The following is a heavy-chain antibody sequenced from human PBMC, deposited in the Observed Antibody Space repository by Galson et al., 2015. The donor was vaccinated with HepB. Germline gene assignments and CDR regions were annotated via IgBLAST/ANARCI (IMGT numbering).Heavy chain of an antibody. V-gene: IGHV3-33*08. J-gene: IGHJ4*02. CDR2: IWYDGSNK. CDR1: GFTFSSYG. CDR3: ARSPSWGNTVTWGGYFDY. D-gene: IGHD4-17*01. Sequence: SLRLSCAASGFTFSSYGMHWVRQAPGKGLEWVAVIWYDGSNKYYADSVKGRFTISRDNSKNTLYLQMNSLRAEDTAVYYCARSPSWGNTVTWGGYFDYWGQGTLVTVSS.